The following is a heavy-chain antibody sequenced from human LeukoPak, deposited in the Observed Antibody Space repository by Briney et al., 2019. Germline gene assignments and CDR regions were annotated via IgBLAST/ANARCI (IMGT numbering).Heavy chain of an antibody. CDR3: ARVRQDDFWSAYYDY. V-gene: IGHV3-7*01. Sequence: GGSLRLSCAVSGFTFSNYWMSWVRQAPGKGLEWVANIKQDGNEKYYVDSVKGRFTISRDNAKNSLYLQMNSLRAEDTAVYYCARVRQDDFWSAYYDYWGQGTLVTVSS. CDR2: IKQDGNEK. CDR1: GFTFSNYW. D-gene: IGHD3-3*01. J-gene: IGHJ4*02.